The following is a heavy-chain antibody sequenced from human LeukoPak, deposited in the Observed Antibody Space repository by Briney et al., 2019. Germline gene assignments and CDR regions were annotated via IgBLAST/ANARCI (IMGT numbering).Heavy chain of an antibody. D-gene: IGHD3/OR15-3a*01. CDR1: GFTFRTSG. V-gene: IGHV3-33*01. CDR3: ARDKDWYLDY. J-gene: IGHJ4*02. CDR2: DGSNT. Sequence: GGSLRLSCAASGFTFRTSGMHWVRQAPGKGLEWVAIDGSNTYYTESVKGRFTVSRDNSKNTLYLQMNSLSGEDTAVYFCARDKDWYLDYWGQGTLVTVSS.